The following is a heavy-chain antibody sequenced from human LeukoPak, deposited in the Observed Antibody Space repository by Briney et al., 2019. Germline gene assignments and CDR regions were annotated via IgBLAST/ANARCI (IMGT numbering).Heavy chain of an antibody. CDR1: GFTFSSYW. CDR2: IKQDGSEK. V-gene: IGHV3-7*03. Sequence: GGSLRLSCAASGFTFSSYWMTWVRHLPGKGLEWVAKIKQDGSEKYYVDSVKGRFTISRDNTRDSLYLQMNSLRAEDTAVYYCARDVIAGYYYDSREFFPIWGQGTMVTVSS. CDR3: ARDVIAGYYYDSREFFPI. J-gene: IGHJ3*02. D-gene: IGHD3-22*01.